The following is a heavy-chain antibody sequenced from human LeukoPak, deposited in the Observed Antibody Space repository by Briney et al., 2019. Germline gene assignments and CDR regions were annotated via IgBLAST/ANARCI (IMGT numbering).Heavy chain of an antibody. J-gene: IGHJ6*03. D-gene: IGHD4-11*01. CDR1: GFTFSSYS. V-gene: IGHV3-21*01. CDR3: AGGVPKTSYYYYYMDV. CDR2: ISSSSSYK. Sequence: GGSLRLSCAASGFTFSSYSMNWVRQAPGKGLEWVSSISSSSSYKYYADSVKGRFTISRDNAKNSLYLQMNSLRAEDTAVYYCAGGVPKTSYYYYYMDVWGKGTTVTISS.